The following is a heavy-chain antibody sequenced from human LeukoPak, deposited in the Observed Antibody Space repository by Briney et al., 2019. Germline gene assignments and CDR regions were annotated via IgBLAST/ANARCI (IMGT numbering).Heavy chain of an antibody. CDR2: IYYSGST. CDR3: ARGDVDSEIGYYFDY. V-gene: IGHV4-31*03. D-gene: IGHD2-21*02. Sequence: SQTLSLTCTVSGGSISSGGYYWSWIRQHPGKGLVWIGYIYYSGSTYYNPSLKSRVTISVDTSKNQCSLKLSSVTAADTAVYYCARGDVDSEIGYYFDYWGQGTLVTAPS. CDR1: GGSISSGGYY. J-gene: IGHJ4*02.